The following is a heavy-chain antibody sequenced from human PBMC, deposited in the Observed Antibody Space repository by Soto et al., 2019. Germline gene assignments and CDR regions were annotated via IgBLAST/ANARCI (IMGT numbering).Heavy chain of an antibody. CDR2: INAGNGNT. J-gene: IGHJ6*02. Sequence: ASVKVSCKASGYTFTSYAMHWVRQAPGQRLEWMGWINAGNGNTKYSQKFQGRVTITRDTSASTAYMELSSLRSEDTAVYYCARDHTIYNGMDVWGQGTTVTAP. V-gene: IGHV1-3*01. D-gene: IGHD3-3*01. CDR1: GYTFTSYA. CDR3: ARDHTIYNGMDV.